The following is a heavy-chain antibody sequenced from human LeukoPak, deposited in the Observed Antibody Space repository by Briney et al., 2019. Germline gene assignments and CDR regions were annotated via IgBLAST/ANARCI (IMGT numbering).Heavy chain of an antibody. V-gene: IGHV1-3*04. CDR3: ARNTETAIPLPYYFDY. CDR2: INTGNGNT. D-gene: IGHD2-21*02. Sequence: ASVKVSCKASGYTFTSYAMHWVRQPPGQRLECMGWINTGNGNTKYSQKFQGRVTITRDTSASTAYMDLSSLRSEDTAVYYCARNTETAIPLPYYFDYWGQGTLVTVSS. CDR1: GYTFTSYA. J-gene: IGHJ4*02.